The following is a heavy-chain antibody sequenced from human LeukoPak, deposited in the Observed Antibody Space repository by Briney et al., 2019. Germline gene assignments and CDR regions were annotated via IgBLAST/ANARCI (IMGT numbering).Heavy chain of an antibody. J-gene: IGHJ4*02. CDR1: GFTFSSFA. D-gene: IGHD2/OR15-2a*01. Sequence: GSLRLSCSASGFTFSSFAMHWVRQAPGKGLEYVAAISRNGGSTYYADSVKGRFTISRDNSKNTLYLQMSSLRAEGTAVYLCVKDLRSDFMGVLSRYLSYWGQGTLVTVSS. CDR2: ISRNGGST. V-gene: IGHV3-64D*09. CDR3: VKDLRSDFMGVLSRYLSY.